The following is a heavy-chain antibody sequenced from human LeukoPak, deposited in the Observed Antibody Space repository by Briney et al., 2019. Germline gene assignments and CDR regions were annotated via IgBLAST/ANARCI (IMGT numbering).Heavy chain of an antibody. J-gene: IGHJ3*02. Sequence: SETLSLTCTVSGASISDYYWSCVRQPAGKGLEWIGRIYTSGSINYNPSLKSRVTMSVDTSKNQFSLKVNSVTAADTAVYYCARDNTNDGFDIWGQGTMVTVSS. V-gene: IGHV4-4*07. D-gene: IGHD2/OR15-2a*01. CDR2: IYTSGSI. CDR3: ARDNTNDGFDI. CDR1: GASISDYY.